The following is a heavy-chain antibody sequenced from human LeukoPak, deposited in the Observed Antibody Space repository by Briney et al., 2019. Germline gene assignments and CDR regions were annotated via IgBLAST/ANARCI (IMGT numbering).Heavy chain of an antibody. CDR3: ATHRTAAGTVF. CDR2: TSASGIST. V-gene: IGHV3-23*01. CDR1: GFTFSSYA. D-gene: IGHD6-13*01. Sequence: AGGSLRLSCAASGFTFSSYAMNWVRQAPGKGLEWVSGTSASGISTYYADSVKGRFTISRDNSKNTLYLQMNSLRAEDTAVYFCATHRTAAGTVFWGQGTLVIVSS. J-gene: IGHJ4*02.